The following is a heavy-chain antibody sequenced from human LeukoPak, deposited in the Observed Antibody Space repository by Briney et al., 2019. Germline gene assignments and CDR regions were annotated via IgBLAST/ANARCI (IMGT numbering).Heavy chain of an antibody. D-gene: IGHD3-3*02. CDR1: GVSFSGYY. CDR2: INHSGST. Sequence: SETLSLTCAVYGVSFSGYYWSWIRQPPGKGLEWIGEINHSGSTNYNPSLKSRVTISVDTSKNQFSLKLSSVTAADTAVYYCARGIFIGSRYNWFDPWGQGTLVTVSS. J-gene: IGHJ5*02. V-gene: IGHV4-34*01. CDR3: ARGIFIGSRYNWFDP.